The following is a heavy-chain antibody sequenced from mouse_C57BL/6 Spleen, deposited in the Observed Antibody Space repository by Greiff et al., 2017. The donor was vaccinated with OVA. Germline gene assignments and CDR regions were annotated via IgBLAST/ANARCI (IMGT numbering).Heavy chain of an antibody. D-gene: IGHD2-5*01. CDR2: INPNNGGT. Sequence: EVQLQQSGPELVKPGASVKMSCKASGYTFTDYNMHWVKQSHGKSLEWIGYINPNNGGTSYNQKFKGKATLTVNKSSSTAYMELRSLTSEDSAVYYCASEGDPYYSNPFAYWGQGTLVTVSA. J-gene: IGHJ3*01. CDR3: ASEGDPYYSNPFAY. V-gene: IGHV1-22*01. CDR1: GYTFTDYN.